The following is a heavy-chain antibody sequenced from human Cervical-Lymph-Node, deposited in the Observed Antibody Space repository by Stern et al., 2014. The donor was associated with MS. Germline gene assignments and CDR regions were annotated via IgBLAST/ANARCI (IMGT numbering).Heavy chain of an antibody. V-gene: IGHV3-30*03. CDR3: ARDYEDTSMLFDH. J-gene: IGHJ4*02. CDR2: ISYDGNHK. Sequence: VQLVQSGGAVVPPGRSLRLSCAASGFTFSSYGMHSVRQAPGKGLQWVTVISYDGNHKYYAASVKGRFTISRDNSKNTLHLQMNSVTPDDTAIYYCARDYEDTSMLFDHWGQGTLVTVSS. CDR1: GFTFSSYG. D-gene: IGHD2-8*01.